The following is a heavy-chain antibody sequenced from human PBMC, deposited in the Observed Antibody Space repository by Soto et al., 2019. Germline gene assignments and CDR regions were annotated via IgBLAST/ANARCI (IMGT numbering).Heavy chain of an antibody. J-gene: IGHJ4*02. CDR2: IEYTGTT. V-gene: IGHV4-39*01. CDR1: GGSISSTTYY. CDR3: ARGVGARSSNLDY. Sequence: QLQLQESGPGLVKPSETLSLTCTVSGGSISSTTYYWGWIRQPPGKGLEWIGSIEYTGTTFYNPSLKSRVSTSVDTSKNQFSLRLNSVTAADTAVYYCARGVGARSSNLDYWGQGTLVTVSS. D-gene: IGHD1-26*01.